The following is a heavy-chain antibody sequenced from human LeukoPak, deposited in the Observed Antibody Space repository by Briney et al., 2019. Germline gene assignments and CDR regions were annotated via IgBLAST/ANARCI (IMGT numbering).Heavy chain of an antibody. CDR1: GYTFTSYY. V-gene: IGHV1-46*01. CDR3: ARDPPSLTSGSYFYYFDY. J-gene: IGHJ4*02. D-gene: IGHD1-26*01. CDR2: INPSGGST. Sequence: ASVKVSCKASGYTFTSYYMHWVRQAPGQGLECMGIINPSGGSTSYAQKFQGRVTMTRDTSTSTVYMELSSLRSEDTAVYYCARDPPSLTSGSYFYYFDYWGQGTLVTVSS.